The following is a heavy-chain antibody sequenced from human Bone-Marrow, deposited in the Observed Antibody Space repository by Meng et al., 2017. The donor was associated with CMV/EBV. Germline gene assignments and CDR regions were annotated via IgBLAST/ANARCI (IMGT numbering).Heavy chain of an antibody. CDR1: GFTFSSYG. J-gene: IGHJ4*02. Sequence: GGSLRLSCAASGFTFSSYGMHWVRQAPGKGLEWVAFIRYDGSNKYYADSVKGRFTISRDNSKNTLYLQMNSLRAEDTAVYYCAKATYSSPPFAYWGQGTLVNVAS. CDR2: IRYDGSNK. D-gene: IGHD4-11*01. V-gene: IGHV3-30*02. CDR3: AKATYSSPPFAY.